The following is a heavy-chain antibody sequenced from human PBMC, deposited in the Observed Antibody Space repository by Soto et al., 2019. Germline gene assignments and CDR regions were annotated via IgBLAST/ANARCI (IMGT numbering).Heavy chain of an antibody. CDR1: GGSISNYY. CDR2: ISNSGNT. CDR3: ARWGERYGVMDYYGMDV. Sequence: SSETLSLTCTVSGGSISNYYWSWIRQPPGKGLEWIAYISNSGNTNSNPSLKSRVTISVDTSQNQFSLKLTSVTAADTAVYYCARWGERYGVMDYYGMDVWGQGTTVTVSS. V-gene: IGHV4-59*01. D-gene: IGHD3-16*01. J-gene: IGHJ6*02.